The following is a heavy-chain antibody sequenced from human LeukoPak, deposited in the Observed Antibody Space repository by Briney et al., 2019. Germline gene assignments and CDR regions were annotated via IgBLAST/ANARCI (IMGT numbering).Heavy chain of an antibody. J-gene: IGHJ5*02. V-gene: IGHV4-38-2*02. Sequence: ASETLSLTCTVSGYSISSGYYWGWIRQPPGKGLEWIGSIYHSGSTYYNPSLKSRVTISVDTSKNQFSLKLSSVTAADTAVYYCARGGYYGSGNDFRFDPWGQGTLVTVSS. CDR3: ARGGYYGSGNDFRFDP. CDR1: GYSISSGYY. D-gene: IGHD3-10*01. CDR2: IYHSGST.